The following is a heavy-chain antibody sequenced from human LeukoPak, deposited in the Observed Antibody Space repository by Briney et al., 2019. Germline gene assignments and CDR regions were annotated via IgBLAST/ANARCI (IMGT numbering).Heavy chain of an antibody. CDR1: GYTFTGYY. V-gene: IGHV1-2*02. Sequence: ASVKGSCKASGYTFTGYYMHWVRQATGQGLEWMGWINPNSGGTNYAQKFQGRVTMTRDTSISTAYMELSRLRSDDTAMYYCARDRDYYDSSGYLYFDSWGQGTLVTVSS. CDR3: ARDRDYYDSSGYLYFDS. D-gene: IGHD3-22*01. CDR2: INPNSGGT. J-gene: IGHJ4*02.